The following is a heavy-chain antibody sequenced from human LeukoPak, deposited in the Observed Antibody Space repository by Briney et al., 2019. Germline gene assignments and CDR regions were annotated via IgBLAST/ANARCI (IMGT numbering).Heavy chain of an antibody. D-gene: IGHD2-2*01. J-gene: IGHJ5*02. V-gene: IGHV4-59*11. Sequence: PSETLSLTCTVSGGSISSHYWSWIRQPPGKGLEWIGYIYYSGSTNYNPSLKSRVTISVDTSKNQFSLKLSSVTAADTAVYYYARAAMPLGYCSSTSRYPNWFDPWGQGTLVTVSS. CDR3: ARAAMPLGYCSSTSRYPNWFDP. CDR1: GGSISSHY. CDR2: IYYSGST.